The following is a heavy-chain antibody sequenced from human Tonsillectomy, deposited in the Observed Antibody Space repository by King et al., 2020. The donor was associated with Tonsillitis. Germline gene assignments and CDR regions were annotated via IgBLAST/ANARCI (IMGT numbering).Heavy chain of an antibody. D-gene: IGHD6-6*01. Sequence: VQLVESGAEVKKPGESLRISCKGSGYNFTNYWISWVRQMPGKGLEWMGRIDPSDSYTNYSPSFQGHVTSSADKSISTAYLQWSSLKASDTAMYYCAISYSSSFYYGMDVWGQGTTVTVSS. J-gene: IGHJ6*02. CDR2: IDPSDSYT. V-gene: IGHV5-10-1*03. CDR1: GYNFTNYW. CDR3: AISYSSSFYYGMDV.